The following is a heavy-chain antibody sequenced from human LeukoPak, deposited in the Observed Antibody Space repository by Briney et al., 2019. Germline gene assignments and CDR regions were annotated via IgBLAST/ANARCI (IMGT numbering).Heavy chain of an antibody. D-gene: IGHD5-24*01. V-gene: IGHV4-31*03. J-gene: IGHJ4*02. CDR3: ARARRRDGYKSSFDY. CDR1: GGSISSGGYY. CDR2: IYYSGST. Sequence: TSETLSLTCTVSGGSISSGGYYWSWIRQRPGKGLEWIGYIYYSGSTYYNPSLKSRVTITVDTSKNQFSLKLSSVTAADTAVYYCARARRRDGYKSSFDYWGQGTLVTVSS.